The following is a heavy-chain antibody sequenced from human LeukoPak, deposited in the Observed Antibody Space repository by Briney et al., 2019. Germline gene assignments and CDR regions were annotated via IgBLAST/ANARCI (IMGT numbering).Heavy chain of an antibody. J-gene: IGHJ3*02. V-gene: IGHV3-33*08. CDR2: IWYDGSNK. D-gene: IGHD6-6*01. Sequence: GGSLRLSCAASGFTFSSYGMHWVRQAPGKGLEWVAVIWYDGSNKYYADSVKGRFTISRDNSKNTLYLQMNSLRAEDTAVYYCAREQYSSSSGDAFDIWGQGTMVTVSS. CDR3: AREQYSSSSGDAFDI. CDR1: GFTFSSYG.